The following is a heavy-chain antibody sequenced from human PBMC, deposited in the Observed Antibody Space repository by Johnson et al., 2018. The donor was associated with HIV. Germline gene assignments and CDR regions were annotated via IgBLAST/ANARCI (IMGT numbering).Heavy chain of an antibody. V-gene: IGHV3-74*01. D-gene: IGHD6-19*01. CDR2: INTDGDRT. Sequence: VQLVESGGGLVQPGGSLRLSCAASGFTFSNYWMHWVRQAPGKGLVWVSRINTDGDRTNYADPVTGRFTISRDNAKNTLYLQMNSLRAEDTAIYYCARVQLLADDVFNIWGQGTMVTVSS. CDR3: ARVQLLADDVFNI. CDR1: GFTFSNYW. J-gene: IGHJ3*02.